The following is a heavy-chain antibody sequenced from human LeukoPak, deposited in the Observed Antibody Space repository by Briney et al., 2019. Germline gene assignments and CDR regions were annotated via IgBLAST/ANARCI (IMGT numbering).Heavy chain of an antibody. Sequence: PGGSLRLSCAASGFTFSAYTMHWFRQPPGKGLECISYINTVSTTIYYADSVKGRFTISRDNAKNSLDLQLNSLRAEDTAVYYCARDSSVCAFDVWGQGTMVTVSS. CDR2: INTVSTTI. CDR1: GFTFSAYT. V-gene: IGHV3-48*01. CDR3: ARDSSVCAFDV. D-gene: IGHD6-6*01. J-gene: IGHJ3*01.